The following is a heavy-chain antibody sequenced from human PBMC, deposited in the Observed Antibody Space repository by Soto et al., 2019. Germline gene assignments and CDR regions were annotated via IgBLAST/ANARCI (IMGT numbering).Heavy chain of an antibody. J-gene: IGHJ4*02. CDR1: GFTFSNYW. V-gene: IGHV3-7*01. CDR2: IKEDGRET. Sequence: EVQLVESGGGLVQPGGSLRLSCAASGFTFSNYWMSWVRQAPGKGLDWLANIKEDGRETNYVDSVKGRFTISRDNAKNSLYLQINSLRAEDTAVFYCARERPSGLVDLDYWGQGTLVTVSS. CDR3: ARERPSGLVDLDY. D-gene: IGHD3-9*01.